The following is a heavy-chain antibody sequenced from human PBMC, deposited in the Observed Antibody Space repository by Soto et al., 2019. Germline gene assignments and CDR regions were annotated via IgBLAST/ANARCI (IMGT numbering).Heavy chain of an antibody. D-gene: IGHD3-3*02. CDR2: IYTSGGT. CDR1: GASISSHY. Sequence: SETLSLTCSVSGASISSHYWSWVRQSAGKGLEWIGRIYTSGGTNYNPSLKSRVTMSVDTSKNQFSLRLSSVTAADTAVYHCANPPEFSVYYYGVDVWGQGTPVTVSS. J-gene: IGHJ6*02. CDR3: ANPPEFSVYYYGVDV. V-gene: IGHV4-4*07.